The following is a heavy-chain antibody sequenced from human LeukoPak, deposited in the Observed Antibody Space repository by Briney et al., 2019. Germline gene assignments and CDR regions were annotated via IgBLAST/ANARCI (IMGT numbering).Heavy chain of an antibody. J-gene: IGHJ4*02. D-gene: IGHD3-22*01. CDR2: INPNSGGT. V-gene: IGHV1-2*02. Sequence: ASVKVSCKASGYTFTGYYMHWVRQAPGQGLEWMGWINPNSGGTNYAQKLQGRVTMTTDTSTSTAYMELRSLRSDDTAVYYCARVWGSSGYQDYWGQGTLVTVSS. CDR1: GYTFTGYY. CDR3: ARVWGSSGYQDY.